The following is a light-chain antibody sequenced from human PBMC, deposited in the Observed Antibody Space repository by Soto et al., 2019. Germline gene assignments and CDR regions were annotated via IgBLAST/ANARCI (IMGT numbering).Light chain of an antibody. CDR1: QTISSW. CDR2: KAS. V-gene: IGKV1-5*03. Sequence: DIQMTQSPSTLSGSVGDRVTITCRASQTISSWLAWYQQKPGKAPKLLIYKASTLKSGVPSRFSGSGSGTEFTLTISSLQPDDFAVYYCHQYNKWPLTFGGGTKVDIK. J-gene: IGKJ4*01. CDR3: HQYNKWPLT.